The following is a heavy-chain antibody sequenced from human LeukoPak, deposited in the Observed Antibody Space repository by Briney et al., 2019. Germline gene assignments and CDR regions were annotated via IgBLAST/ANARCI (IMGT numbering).Heavy chain of an antibody. D-gene: IGHD2-2*02. V-gene: IGHV4-39*07. CDR3: ARGKLGCCSSTSCYKRAFDI. Sequence: TSETLSLTCTVSGGSISSSSYYWGWIRQPPGKGLEWIGEINHSGSTNYNPSLKSRVTISVDTSKNQFSLKLSSVTAADTAVYYCARGKLGCCSSTSCYKRAFDIWGQGTMVTVSS. J-gene: IGHJ3*02. CDR2: INHSGST. CDR1: GGSISSSSYY.